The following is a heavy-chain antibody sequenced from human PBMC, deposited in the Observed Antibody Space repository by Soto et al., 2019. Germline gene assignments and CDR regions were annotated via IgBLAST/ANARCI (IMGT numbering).Heavy chain of an antibody. CDR1: GLTISGKKY. D-gene: IGHD1-1*01. CDR2: LYDVDGS. CDR3: ATWHEREHAYDV. Sequence: DVQLVESGGGLIQPGESLRLSCAAFGLTISGKKYVAWVPPAPGEGLEWVSALYDVDGSFYADSVKGRFTTSSDSSKTTVYLQMNDLRPDDTAVYYCATWHEREHAYDVWGQGTTVTVSS. J-gene: IGHJ3*01. V-gene: IGHV3-53*01.